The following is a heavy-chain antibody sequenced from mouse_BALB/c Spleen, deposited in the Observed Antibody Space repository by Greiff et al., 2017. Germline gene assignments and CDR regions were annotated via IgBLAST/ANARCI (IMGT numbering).Heavy chain of an antibody. D-gene: IGHD2-1*01. J-gene: IGHJ4*01. CDR1: GYTFTSYW. CDR3: ARNYYGNYYAMDY. Sequence: QVQLQQSGAELVKPGASVKLSCKASGYTFTSYWMHWVKQRPGQGLEWIGEINPSNGRTNYNEKFKSKATLTVDKSSSTAYMQLSSLTSEDSAVYYCARNYYGNYYAMDYWGQGTSVTVSS. V-gene: IGHV1S81*02. CDR2: INPSNGRT.